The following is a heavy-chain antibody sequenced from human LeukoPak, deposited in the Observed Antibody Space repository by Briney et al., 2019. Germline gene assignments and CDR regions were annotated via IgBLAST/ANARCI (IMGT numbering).Heavy chain of an antibody. D-gene: IGHD4-23*01. CDR3: ASTVVTPEDAFAI. J-gene: IGHJ3*02. V-gene: IGHV4-59*01. CDR2: IYYSGST. CDR1: GGSISSYY. Sequence: SETLSLTCTVSGGSISSYYWSWIRQPPGKGLEWIGYIYYSGSTNYNPSLKSRVTISVDTSKNQFSLKLSSVTAADTAVYYCASTVVTPEDAFAIWGQGTMVTVSS.